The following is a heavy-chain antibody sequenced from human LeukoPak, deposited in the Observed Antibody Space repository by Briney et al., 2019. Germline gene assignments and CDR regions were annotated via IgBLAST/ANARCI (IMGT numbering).Heavy chain of an antibody. J-gene: IGHJ4*02. CDR2: INWNGGST. CDR3: AKEGLGYCSSTSCSSFDY. D-gene: IGHD2-2*01. Sequence: GGSLRLSCAASGFTFDDYGMSWVRQAPGKGLEWVSGINWNGGSTGYADSVKGRFTISRDNAKNSLYLQMNSLRAEDTAVYYCAKEGLGYCSSTSCSSFDYWGRGTLVTVSS. V-gene: IGHV3-20*04. CDR1: GFTFDDYG.